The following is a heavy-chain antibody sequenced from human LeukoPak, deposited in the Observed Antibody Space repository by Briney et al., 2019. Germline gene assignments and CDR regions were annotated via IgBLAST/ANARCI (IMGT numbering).Heavy chain of an antibody. D-gene: IGHD1-26*01. CDR3: ARASGSYFSYYYYGMDV. CDR2: IYTSGST. Sequence: PSQTLSLTCTVSGGSISSGSYYWSWIRQPAGKGLEWIGRIYTSGSTNYNPSLKSRVTISVDTSKNQFSLKLSSVTAADTAVYYCARASGSYFSYYYYGMDVWGQGTTVTVSS. J-gene: IGHJ6*02. CDR1: GGSISSGSYY. V-gene: IGHV4-61*02.